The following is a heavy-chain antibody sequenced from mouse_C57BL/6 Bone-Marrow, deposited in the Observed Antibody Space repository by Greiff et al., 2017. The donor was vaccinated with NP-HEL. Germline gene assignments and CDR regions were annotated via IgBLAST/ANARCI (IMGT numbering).Heavy chain of an antibody. D-gene: IGHD2-1*01. CDR1: GYTFTSYW. V-gene: IGHV1-72*01. CDR2: IDPNSGGT. CDR3: ARRGTIYYGNYVDYAMDY. Sequence: VQLQQPGAELVKPGASVKLSCKASGYTFTSYWMHWVKQRPGRGLEWIGRIDPNSGGTKYNEKFKSKATLTVDKPSSTAYMQLSSLTSEDSAVYYCARRGTIYYGNYVDYAMDYWGQGTSVTVSS. J-gene: IGHJ4*01.